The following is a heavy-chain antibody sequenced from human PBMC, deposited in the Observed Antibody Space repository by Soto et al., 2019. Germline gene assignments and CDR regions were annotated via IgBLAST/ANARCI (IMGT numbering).Heavy chain of an antibody. Sequence: QVQMQESGPGLVKPSESLSLTCTVSGGSISSYYWSWIRQPPGKGPEWIGYIYYSGSTNYNPSLKSRIIISVDTSRNPFSLMLSSMTAADTAVYYCARNLPYDDSGSGAFDVWGPGTMVTVSS. D-gene: IGHD5-12*01. J-gene: IGHJ3*01. V-gene: IGHV4-59*01. CDR2: IYYSGST. CDR1: GGSISSYY. CDR3: ARNLPYDDSGSGAFDV.